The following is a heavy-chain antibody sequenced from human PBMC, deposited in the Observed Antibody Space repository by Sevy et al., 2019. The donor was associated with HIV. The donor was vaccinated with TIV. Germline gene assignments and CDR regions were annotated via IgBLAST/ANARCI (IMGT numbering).Heavy chain of an antibody. D-gene: IGHD3-22*01. Sequence: ASVKVSCKASGYTFTGYYMHWVRQAPGQGLEWMGRINPNSGGTNYAQKFQGRVTMTRDTSISTAYMELGRLRSDDTAVYYCARDYNYYDSSGYYLQFDYWGQGTLVTVSS. CDR3: ARDYNYYDSSGYYLQFDY. J-gene: IGHJ4*02. V-gene: IGHV1-2*06. CDR2: INPNSGGT. CDR1: GYTFTGYY.